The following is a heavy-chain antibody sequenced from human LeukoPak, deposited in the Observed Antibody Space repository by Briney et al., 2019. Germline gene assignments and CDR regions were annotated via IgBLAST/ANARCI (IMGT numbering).Heavy chain of an antibody. CDR1: GFTFSSYA. Sequence: GGSLRLSCAASGFTFSSYAMHWVRQAPGKGLEYVSAISSNGGSTYYANSVKGRFTISRDNAKSSLYLQMNSLRADDTAVYYCATSGYPDHWGQGTLVTVSS. CDR2: ISSNGGST. D-gene: IGHD3-9*01. CDR3: ATSGYPDH. V-gene: IGHV3-64*01. J-gene: IGHJ5*02.